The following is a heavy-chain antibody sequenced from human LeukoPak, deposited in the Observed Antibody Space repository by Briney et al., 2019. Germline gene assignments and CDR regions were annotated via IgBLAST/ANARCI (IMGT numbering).Heavy chain of an antibody. J-gene: IGHJ4*02. V-gene: IGHV3-11*04. CDR3: ASHFRYSSFAY. CDR1: GFPFSDYY. Sequence: GGPLRLSFAASGFPFSDYYMSWIRRAPGKGRGWVSSISSSGSTIYYADSVKGGLTISRDNPKNSLYLKMNSLEAQNTPVFYCASHFRYSSFAYWGQGPLVPVSP. CDR2: ISSSGSTI. D-gene: IGHD6-13*01.